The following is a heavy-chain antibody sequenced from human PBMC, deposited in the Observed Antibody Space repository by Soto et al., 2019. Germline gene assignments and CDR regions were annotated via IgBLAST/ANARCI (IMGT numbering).Heavy chain of an antibody. D-gene: IGHD2-21*01. CDR3: ARVSGDSDFRAFDY. J-gene: IGHJ4*02. V-gene: IGHV1-18*04. CDR1: GYTFTSYG. CDR2: IRAYNGNT. Sequence: ASVKVTCKTSGYTFTSYGVTWVRQAPGQGLEWMGWIRAYNGNTNYVQNLKDRVAMTTDPSTRTAYMELKILKSDDSAVYFCARVSGDSDFRAFDYWRQGTLVTVS.